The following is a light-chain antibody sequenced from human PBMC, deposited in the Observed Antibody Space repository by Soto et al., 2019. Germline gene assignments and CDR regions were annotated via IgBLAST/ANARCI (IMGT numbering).Light chain of an antibody. V-gene: IGLV2-14*03. CDR3: HSCATSTTPYV. CDR2: EVN. CDR1: SSDGGSCDY. Sequence: QSALTQPASVSGSPGQSITISCTGASSDGGSCDYVSWNQQHPSKAPKLLIYEVNNRSSGVSDRFSGSKSGNTASLTISGLLAEVEAESHRHSCATSTTPYVFGAGTKVTVL. J-gene: IGLJ1*01.